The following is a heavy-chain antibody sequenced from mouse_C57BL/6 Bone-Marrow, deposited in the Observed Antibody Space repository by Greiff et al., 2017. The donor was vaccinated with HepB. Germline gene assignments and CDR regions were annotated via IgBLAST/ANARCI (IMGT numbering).Heavy chain of an antibody. D-gene: IGHD2-1*01. CDR1: GYTFTDYY. J-gene: IGHJ3*01. V-gene: IGHV1-26*01. Sequence: VQLQQSGPELVKPGASVKISCKASGYTFTDYYMNWVKQSHGKSLEWIGDINPNNGGTSYNQKFKGKATLTVDKSSSTAYMELRSLTSEDSAVYYCAREGANMGFAYWGQGTLVTVSA. CDR3: AREGANMGFAY. CDR2: INPNNGGT.